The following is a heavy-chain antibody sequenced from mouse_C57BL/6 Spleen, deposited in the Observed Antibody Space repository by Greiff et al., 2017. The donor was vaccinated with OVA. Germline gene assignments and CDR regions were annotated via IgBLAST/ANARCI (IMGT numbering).Heavy chain of an antibody. J-gene: IGHJ1*03. CDR1: GFTFSNYW. CDR2: IRLKSDNYAT. V-gene: IGHV6-3*01. CDR3: RGIYYYEDFDV. Sequence: EVMLVESGGGLVQPGGSMKLSCVASGFTFSNYWMNWVRQSPEKGLEWVAQIRLKSDNYATHYAESVKGRFTISRDDSKSSVYLQMNNLRAEDTGIYYCRGIYYYEDFDVWGTGTTVTVSS. D-gene: IGHD1-1*01.